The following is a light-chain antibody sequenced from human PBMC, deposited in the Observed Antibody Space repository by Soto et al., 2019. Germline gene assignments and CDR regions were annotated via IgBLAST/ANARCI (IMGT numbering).Light chain of an antibody. CDR2: QGS. V-gene: IGLV2-23*01. Sequence: QSALTQPASVSGSPGQSITISCTGTSSDVGSYNPVSWYQQHPGKAPKFMIYQGSKRPSGVSNRFSGSKSGNTASLTISGLQAEDEADYYCCSYAGSRTVVFGGGTKLTVL. CDR3: CSYAGSRTVV. CDR1: SSDVGSYNP. J-gene: IGLJ2*01.